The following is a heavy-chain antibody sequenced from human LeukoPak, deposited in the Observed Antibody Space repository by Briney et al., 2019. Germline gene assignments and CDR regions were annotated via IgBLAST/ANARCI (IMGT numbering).Heavy chain of an antibody. D-gene: IGHD1-26*01. V-gene: IGHV3-23*01. J-gene: IGHJ4*02. CDR3: AKGRAVGSTWALFDY. Sequence: LPGGSLRLSCAASGFTFSSYVMSWVRQTPGKWLEWVSTISRSGGSTYYADSVKGRFTISRDNSKNTLYLQMNSLRAEDTAVYYCAKGRAVGSTWALFDYWGQGTLVTVSS. CDR2: ISRSGGST. CDR1: GFTFSSYV.